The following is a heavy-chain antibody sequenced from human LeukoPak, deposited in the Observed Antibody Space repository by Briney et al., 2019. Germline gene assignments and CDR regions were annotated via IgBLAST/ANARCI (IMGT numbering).Heavy chain of an antibody. D-gene: IGHD2-15*01. CDR1: GFSLSTSGMC. CDR2: IDWDDDK. V-gene: IGHV2-70*11. Sequence: SGPTLVNPTQTLTLTCTFSGFSLSTSGMCVSWIRQPPGKALEWLARIDWDDDKYYSTSLKTRLTISKDTSKNQVVLTMTNMDPAHTATYYCSQIRVRSGGSCYMDYWGQGTLVTVFS. J-gene: IGHJ4*02. CDR3: SQIRVRSGGSCYMDY.